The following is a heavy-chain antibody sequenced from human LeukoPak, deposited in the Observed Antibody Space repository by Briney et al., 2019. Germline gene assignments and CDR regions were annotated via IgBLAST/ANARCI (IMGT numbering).Heavy chain of an antibody. CDR2: INPSVGST. D-gene: IGHD3-22*01. J-gene: IGHJ4*02. Sequence: ASVKVSCKASGYTFSSYYMHWVPQSPGQGVEWMLIINPSVGSTSYAQKFQGRVTMTRDTSTSTVYMELSSLRSEDTAVYYCARDPRPSYDSSGYYYYRGDYWGQGTLVTVSS. V-gene: IGHV1-46*01. CDR1: GYTFSSYY. CDR3: ARDPRPSYDSSGYYYYRGDY.